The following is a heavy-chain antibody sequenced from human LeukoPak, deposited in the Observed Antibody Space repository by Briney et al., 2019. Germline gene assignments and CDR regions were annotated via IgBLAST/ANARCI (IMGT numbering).Heavy chain of an antibody. CDR2: IYSGGST. V-gene: IGHV3-66*01. Sequence: GRSLRLSCAGSGFTVSSNYMSWVRQAPGKRLEWVSVIYSGGSTYYADSVKGRFTISRDNSKNTLYLQMNSLRAEDTAVYYCARAMVRGVRVYYGMDVWGQGSTVTVFS. CDR1: GFTVSSNY. CDR3: ARAMVRGVRVYYGMDV. D-gene: IGHD3-10*01. J-gene: IGHJ6*02.